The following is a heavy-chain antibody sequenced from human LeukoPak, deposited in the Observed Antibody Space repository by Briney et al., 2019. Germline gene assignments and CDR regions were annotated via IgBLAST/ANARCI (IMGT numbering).Heavy chain of an antibody. V-gene: IGHV3-23*01. J-gene: IGHJ3*02. CDR2: ISGSGGST. Sequence: GGSLRLSFAASGFTFRSYAMSWVRQAPGKGLEWVSGISGSGGSTYYADSVKGQFTISRDNSKNTLYLQMGSLRAEDMAVYYCAREGHSSGHCGAFDIWGQGTMVTVSS. D-gene: IGHD3-22*01. CDR1: GFTFRSYA. CDR3: AREGHSSGHCGAFDI.